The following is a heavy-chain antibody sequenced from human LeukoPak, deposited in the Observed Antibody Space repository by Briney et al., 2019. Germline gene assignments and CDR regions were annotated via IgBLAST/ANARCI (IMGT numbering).Heavy chain of an antibody. CDR3: ARVPRLGSVVRGVIIDY. V-gene: IGHV4-4*02. D-gene: IGHD3-10*01. CDR2: VYHSGST. Sequence: SGTLSLTCSVSGDDISSSNWWTWVRQPPQKGLEWIGEVYHSGSTNYNPSLKNRIYMSVDKSQNRFSLRLTSVTAADTAVYYCARVPRLGSVVRGVIIDYWGQGTLVTVSS. J-gene: IGHJ4*02. CDR1: GDDISSSNW.